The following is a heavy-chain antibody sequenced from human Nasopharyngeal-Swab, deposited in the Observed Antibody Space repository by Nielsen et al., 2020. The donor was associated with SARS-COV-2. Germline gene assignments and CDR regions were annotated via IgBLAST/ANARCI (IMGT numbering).Heavy chain of an antibody. CDR3: AHRLWQSQQQLVLVDAFDI. Sequence: SGPTLVKPTQTLTLTCTFSGFSLSTTGVGVGWIRQPPGKALEWLALLYWDDDKRYSPTLKSRLTITKDTSKNQVVLTMTNMDPVDTATYYCAHRLWQSQQQLVLVDAFDIWGQGTMVTVSS. D-gene: IGHD6-13*01. V-gene: IGHV2-5*02. CDR1: GFSLSTTGVG. CDR2: LYWDDDK. J-gene: IGHJ3*02.